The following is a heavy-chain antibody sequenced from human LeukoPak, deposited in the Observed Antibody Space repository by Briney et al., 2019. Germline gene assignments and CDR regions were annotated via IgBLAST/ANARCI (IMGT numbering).Heavy chain of an antibody. Sequence: GGSLRLSCAASGFTFSGSAMHWVRQASGKGLEWVGRIRSKANSYATAYAASVKGRFTISRDDSKNTAYLQMNSLKTEDTAVYYCWSSGYYHLYYYGMDVWGQGTTVTVSS. J-gene: IGHJ6*02. V-gene: IGHV3-73*01. CDR2: IRSKANSYAT. CDR3: WSSGYYHLYYYGMDV. D-gene: IGHD3-22*01. CDR1: GFTFSGSA.